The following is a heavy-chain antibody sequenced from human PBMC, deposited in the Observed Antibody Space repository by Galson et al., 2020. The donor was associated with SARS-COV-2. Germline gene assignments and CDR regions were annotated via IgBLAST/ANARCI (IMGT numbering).Heavy chain of an antibody. J-gene: IGHJ4*02. Sequence: SETLSLTCAVYGGSFSGYYWSWIRQPPGKGLEWIGEINHSGSTNYNPSLKSRVTISVDTSKNQFSLKLSSVTAADTAVYYCARGGYLRRGPTVTTLGRFDYWGQGTLVTVSS. V-gene: IGHV4-34*01. CDR2: INHSGST. CDR1: GGSFSGYY. CDR3: ARGGYLRRGPTVTTLGRFDY. D-gene: IGHD4-4*01.